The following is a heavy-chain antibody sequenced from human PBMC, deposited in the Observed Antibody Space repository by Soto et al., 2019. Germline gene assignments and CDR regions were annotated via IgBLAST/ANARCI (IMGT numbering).Heavy chain of an antibody. CDR1: GGSISSGGYS. CDR2: IYHSGST. V-gene: IGHV4-30-2*01. D-gene: IGHD3-16*02. Sequence: QLQLQESGSGLVKPSQTLSLTCAVSGGSISSGGYSWRWIRQPPGKGLEWIGYIYHSGSTYYNPSLKSRVTISVDRSKNQFSLKLSSVTAADTAVYYCARVNYDYVWGSYRPYGMDVWGQGTTVTVSS. CDR3: ARVNYDYVWGSYRPYGMDV. J-gene: IGHJ6*02.